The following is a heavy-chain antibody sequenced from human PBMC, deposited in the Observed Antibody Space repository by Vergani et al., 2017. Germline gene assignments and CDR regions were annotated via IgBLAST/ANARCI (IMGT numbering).Heavy chain of an antibody. CDR3: ASLRITMVRGVTNWFDP. Sequence: QVQLQESGPGLVKPSQTLYLTCTVSGGSISSGGYYWSWIRQHPGKGLEWIGYIYYSGSTYYNPSLKSRVTISVDTSKNQFSLKLSSVTAADTAVYYCASLRITMVRGVTNWFDPWGQGTLVTVSS. CDR2: IYYSGST. CDR1: GGSISSGGYY. D-gene: IGHD3-10*01. J-gene: IGHJ5*02. V-gene: IGHV4-31*03.